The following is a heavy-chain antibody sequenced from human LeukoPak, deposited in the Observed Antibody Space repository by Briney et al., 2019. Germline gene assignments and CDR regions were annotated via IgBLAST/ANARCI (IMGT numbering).Heavy chain of an antibody. CDR3: ARDKSSGVFDY. V-gene: IGHV1-18*01. CDR1: GYTFTSSG. J-gene: IGHJ4*02. Sequence: ASGKVSCKASGYTFTSSGISWVRQAPGQGLEWMGWISAYNGNTNYAQKLQGRVTMTTDTSASTAYMELRSLRSDDTAVYYCARDKSSGVFDYWGQGTLVTVSS. D-gene: IGHD3-10*01. CDR2: ISAYNGNT.